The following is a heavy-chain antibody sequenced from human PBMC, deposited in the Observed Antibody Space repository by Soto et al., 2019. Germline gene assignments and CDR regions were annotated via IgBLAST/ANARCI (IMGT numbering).Heavy chain of an antibody. CDR2: ISSDGITT. Sequence: PGGSLRLSCVASGFTFSGYWMHWVRQVPGKGLVWVSRISSDGITTTYADSVKGRFTISRDNAKNTLYLQMNSLRAEDTAMYYCTRVVVGSYGYFDYWGQGALVTSPQ. J-gene: IGHJ4*02. V-gene: IGHV3-74*01. CDR1: GFTFSGYW. D-gene: IGHD2-15*01. CDR3: TRVVVGSYGYFDY.